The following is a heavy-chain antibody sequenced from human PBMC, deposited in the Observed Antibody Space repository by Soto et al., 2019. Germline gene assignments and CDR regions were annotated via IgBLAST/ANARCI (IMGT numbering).Heavy chain of an antibody. CDR1: GGTFSSYA. CDR2: IIPIFATA. D-gene: IGHD3-16*01. CDR3: AQCLLGVNYYYGMDV. Sequence: QVQLVQSGAEVKKPGSSVKVSCKASGGTFSSYAINWLRQAPGQGLEWMGGIIPIFATADYAQKVQGRVTITADESTSTAYMELSSLRSEDTAVYYCAQCLLGVNYYYGMDVWGQGTTVTVSS. J-gene: IGHJ6*02. V-gene: IGHV1-69*12.